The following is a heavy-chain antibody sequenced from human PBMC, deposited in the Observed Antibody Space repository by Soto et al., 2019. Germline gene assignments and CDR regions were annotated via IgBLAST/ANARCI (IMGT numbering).Heavy chain of an antibody. CDR3: ARHTRHIVVVVAASPNFDY. J-gene: IGHJ4*02. CDR1: GGSISSSSYY. Sequence: QLQLQESGPGLVKPSETLSLTCTVSGGSISSSSYYWGWIRQPPGKELEWIGSIYYSGSTYYNPSLKSRVPISVDTSKNQFSLKLSSVTAADTAVYYCARHTRHIVVVVAASPNFDYWGQGTLVTVSS. CDR2: IYYSGST. V-gene: IGHV4-39*01. D-gene: IGHD2-15*01.